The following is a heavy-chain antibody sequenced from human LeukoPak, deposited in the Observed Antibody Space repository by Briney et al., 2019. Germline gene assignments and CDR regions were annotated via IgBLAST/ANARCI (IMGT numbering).Heavy chain of an antibody. Sequence: ASVKVSCKASGYTFTNYYIHWVRQAPGQGLEWTGIINPSGGYTNYAQKFQGRVTMTRDTSTSTVYMELSSLRSEDTAVYYCATARVAVAGRSCYFDYWGQGTLVTVSS. J-gene: IGHJ4*02. CDR3: ATARVAVAGRSCYFDY. CDR2: INPSGGYT. D-gene: IGHD6-19*01. V-gene: IGHV1-46*01. CDR1: GYTFTNYY.